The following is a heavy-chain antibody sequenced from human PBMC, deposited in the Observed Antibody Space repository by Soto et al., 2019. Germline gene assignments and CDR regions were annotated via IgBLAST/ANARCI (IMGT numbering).Heavy chain of an antibody. CDR3: ARQTRQITIFGVVIFNWFDP. CDR2: INHSGST. CDR1: GGSFSGYY. Sequence: SETLSLTXAVYGGSFSGYYWSWIRQPPGKGLEWIGEINHSGSTNYNPSLKSRVTISVDTSKNQFSLKLSSVTAADTAVYYCARQTRQITIFGVVIFNWFDPWGQGTLVTVSS. D-gene: IGHD3-3*01. V-gene: IGHV4-34*01. J-gene: IGHJ5*02.